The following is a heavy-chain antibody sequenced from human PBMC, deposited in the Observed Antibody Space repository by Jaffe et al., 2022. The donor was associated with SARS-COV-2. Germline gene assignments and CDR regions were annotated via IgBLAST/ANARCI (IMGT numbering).Heavy chain of an antibody. Sequence: QVTLKESGPVLVKPTETLTLTCTVSGFSLSNARMGVSWIRQPPGKALEWLAHIFSNDEKSYSTSLKSRLTISKDTSKSQVVLTMTNMDPVDTATYYCARNGPGLWFGEFTEAFDPWGQGTLVTVSS. CDR3: ARNGPGLWFGEFTEAFDP. V-gene: IGHV2-26*01. CDR2: IFSNDEK. CDR1: GFSLSNARMG. J-gene: IGHJ5*02. D-gene: IGHD3-10*01.